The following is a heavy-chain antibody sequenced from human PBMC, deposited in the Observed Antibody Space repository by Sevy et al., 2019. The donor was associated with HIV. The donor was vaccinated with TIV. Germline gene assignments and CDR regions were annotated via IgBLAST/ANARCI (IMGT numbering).Heavy chain of an antibody. Sequence: GGSLRLSCAASGFTFSDYYMSWIRQAPGKGLEWVSYISGSDGTIYYVDSVKGRFTISRDNAKNSLYLQMNSLRADDTAVYYCARDHVKDGDLGDYYYYAMDVWGQGTTVTVSS. CDR3: ARDHVKDGDLGDYYYYAMDV. D-gene: IGHD4-17*01. V-gene: IGHV3-11*01. CDR1: GFTFSDYY. J-gene: IGHJ6*02. CDR2: ISGSDGTI.